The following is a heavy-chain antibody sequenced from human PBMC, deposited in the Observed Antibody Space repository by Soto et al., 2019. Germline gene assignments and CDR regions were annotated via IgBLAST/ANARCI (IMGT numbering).Heavy chain of an antibody. Sequence: GGSLRLSCAASGFTFSSYGMHWVRQAPGKGLEWVAVIWYDGSNKYYADSGKGRFTISRDNSKNTLYLQMNSLRAEDTAVYYCARRYCSGGSCYGPLDYWGQGTLVTVSS. CDR2: IWYDGSNK. V-gene: IGHV3-33*01. CDR3: ARRYCSGGSCYGPLDY. D-gene: IGHD2-15*01. CDR1: GFTFSSYG. J-gene: IGHJ4*02.